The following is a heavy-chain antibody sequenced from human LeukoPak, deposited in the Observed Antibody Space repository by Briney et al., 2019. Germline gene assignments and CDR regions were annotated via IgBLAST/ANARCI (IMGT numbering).Heavy chain of an antibody. D-gene: IGHD3-16*01. Sequence: GGSLRLSCAASGFTFSNYRMHWVRQAPGEGLAWVSLIDSDGIITTYADSVKGRFTISRDNAKNTLYLQMNSPRAEDTAVYYCARIGGFNAFDYWGQGTLVTVSS. J-gene: IGHJ4*02. CDR3: ARIGGFNAFDY. V-gene: IGHV3-74*01. CDR2: IDSDGIIT. CDR1: GFTFSNYR.